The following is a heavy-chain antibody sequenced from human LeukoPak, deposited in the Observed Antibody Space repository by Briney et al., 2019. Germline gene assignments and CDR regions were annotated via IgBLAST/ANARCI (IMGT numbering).Heavy chain of an antibody. CDR3: ATSTAAAGTD. Sequence: GGSLRLSCAASGFTFSSYAMSWVRQAPGKGLKWVASIKQDGSEKYYVDSVKGRFTISRDNAQNSLYLQMNSLRAEDTAIYYCATSTAAAGTDWGQGTLVTVSS. D-gene: IGHD6-13*01. V-gene: IGHV3-7*03. CDR1: GFTFSSYA. J-gene: IGHJ4*02. CDR2: IKQDGSEK.